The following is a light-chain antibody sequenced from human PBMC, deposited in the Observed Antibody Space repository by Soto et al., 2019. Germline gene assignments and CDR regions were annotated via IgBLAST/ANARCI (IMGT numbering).Light chain of an antibody. CDR3: CSYAGTYRLYV. Sequence: QSALTQPRSVSGSPGQSVTISCTGTSSDVGDYTYVSWYQQHPDKAPKVMIYDVNKRPSGVPDRFSGSRSGNTASLTISGLQAEDEADYYCCSYAGTYRLYVFGTGTKLTVL. V-gene: IGLV2-11*01. CDR2: DVN. J-gene: IGLJ1*01. CDR1: SSDVGDYTY.